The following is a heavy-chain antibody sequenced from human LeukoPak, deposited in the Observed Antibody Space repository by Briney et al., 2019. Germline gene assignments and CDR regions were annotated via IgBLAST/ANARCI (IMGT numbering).Heavy chain of an antibody. CDR3: ASGYRFRN. V-gene: IGHV1-2*02. CDR2: INPNRGGT. J-gene: IGHJ4*02. D-gene: IGHD5-18*01. Sequence: ALVKVSCKTSGYTFTDYYIHWVRQAPGQGLEWMGWINPNRGGTDYAQKFQGRVTMTRDTSISTAYMELSRLRYDDTAVYYCASGYRFRNWGQGTLVTVSS. CDR1: GYTFTDYY.